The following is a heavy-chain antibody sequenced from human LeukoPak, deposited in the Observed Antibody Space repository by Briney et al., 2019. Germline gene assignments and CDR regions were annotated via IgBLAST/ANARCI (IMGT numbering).Heavy chain of an antibody. J-gene: IGHJ4*02. CDR3: ARGSMVRGCTDY. Sequence: ASVKVSCEASGYTFTSYYMHWVRQAPGQGLEWMGIINPSGGSASYAQKFQGRVTMTRDTSTSTVYMELSSLRSEDTAVYYCARGSMVRGCTDYWGQGTLVTVSS. D-gene: IGHD3-10*01. CDR1: GYTFTSYY. CDR2: INPSGGSA. V-gene: IGHV1-46*03.